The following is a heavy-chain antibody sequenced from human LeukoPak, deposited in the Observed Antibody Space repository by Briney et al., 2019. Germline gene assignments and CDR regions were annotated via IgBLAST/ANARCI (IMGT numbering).Heavy chain of an antibody. Sequence: GGSLRLSCAASGFIFRSCAMSWVRQAPGKGLEWVSAVSGSGRTTYYADSVKGRFTTSRDDSRNTLFLQMDSLRAEDTAVYYCANDMSFGDSYFDYWGQGTLVTVSS. D-gene: IGHD3-10*01. CDR2: VSGSGRTT. V-gene: IGHV3-23*01. CDR1: GFIFRSCA. CDR3: ANDMSFGDSYFDY. J-gene: IGHJ4*02.